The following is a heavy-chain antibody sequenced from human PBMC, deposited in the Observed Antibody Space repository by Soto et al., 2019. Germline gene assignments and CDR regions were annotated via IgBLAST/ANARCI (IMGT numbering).Heavy chain of an antibody. V-gene: IGHV3-33*01. CDR1: GFTFSSYG. Sequence: GGSLRLSCAASGFTFSSYGMHWVRQAPGKGLEWVAVIWYDGSNKYYADSVKGRFTISRDNSKNTLYLQMNSLRAEDTAVYYCAREDIVVVVAATTDAFDIRGQGTMVTVSS. CDR2: IWYDGSNK. J-gene: IGHJ3*02. D-gene: IGHD2-15*01. CDR3: AREDIVVVVAATTDAFDI.